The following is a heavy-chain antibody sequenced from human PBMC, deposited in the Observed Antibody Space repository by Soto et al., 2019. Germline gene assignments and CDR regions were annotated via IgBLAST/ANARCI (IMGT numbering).Heavy chain of an antibody. D-gene: IGHD3-10*01. V-gene: IGHV3-74*01. CDR3: ARGSFGSGTANDD. J-gene: IGHJ4*02. CDR2: INGDGSGT. CDR1: GFTFSGSW. Sequence: EVQLVESGGGLVQPGGSLRLSCAASGFTFSGSWMHWVRQAPGKGLVWVSRINGDGSGTSYADFVKGRFTISRDDAKNTLFLQMNGLRAEDTAVYYCARGSFGSGTANDDWGQGTLVTVSS.